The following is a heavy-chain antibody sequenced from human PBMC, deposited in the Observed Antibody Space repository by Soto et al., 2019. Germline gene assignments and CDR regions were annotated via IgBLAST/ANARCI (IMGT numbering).Heavy chain of an antibody. CDR2: MYHSGST. CDR1: GGSISGFY. V-gene: IGHV4-59*12. Sequence: SETLSLTCTVSGGSISGFYWSWIRQPPGKGLEWIGYMYHSGSTNYNPSLKSRVTISVDTSKNQFSLKLSSVTAADTAVYYCARVGGSSSRYVYYYYYMDVWGKGTTVNVSS. D-gene: IGHD6-13*01. CDR3: ARVGGSSSRYVYYYYYMDV. J-gene: IGHJ6*03.